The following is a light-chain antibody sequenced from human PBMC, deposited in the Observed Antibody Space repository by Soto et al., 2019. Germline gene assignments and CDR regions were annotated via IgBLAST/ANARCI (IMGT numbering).Light chain of an antibody. V-gene: IGKV3-20*01. CDR2: AAS. CDR3: QQYGASPFT. Sequence: EIVLTQSPGTLSLSPGESATLSCKASESIYINSFAWYYQKPGQPPRLLIYAASTSATGIPYRCSGSGSGTDFVLSIDRLEVEDSGIYYCQQYGASPFTFGPGTRVDIK. CDR1: ESIYINS. J-gene: IGKJ3*01.